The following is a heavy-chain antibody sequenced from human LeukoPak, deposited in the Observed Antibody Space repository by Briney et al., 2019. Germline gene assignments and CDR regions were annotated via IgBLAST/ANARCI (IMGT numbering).Heavy chain of an antibody. CDR2: IYYSGST. V-gene: IGHV4-59*01. Sequence: TSETLSLTCTVSGGSISSYYWSWIRQRPGQGLEWIGYIYYSGSTNYHPSLKSRVTISVDTSKNQFSLKLSSVTAADTAVYYCAGKDYGDYPNWFDPWGQGTLVTVSS. CDR1: GGSISSYY. J-gene: IGHJ5*02. D-gene: IGHD4-17*01. CDR3: AGKDYGDYPNWFDP.